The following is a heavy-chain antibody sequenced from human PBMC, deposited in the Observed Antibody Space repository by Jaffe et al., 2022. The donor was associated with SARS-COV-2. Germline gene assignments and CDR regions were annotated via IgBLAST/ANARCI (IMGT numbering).Heavy chain of an antibody. CDR2: INHSGST. Sequence: QVQLQQWGAGLLKPSETLSLTCAVYGGSFSGYYWSWIRQPPGKGLEWIGEINHSGSTNYNPSLKSRVTISVDTSKNQFSLKLSSVTAADTAVYYCARGPSLDKSLGWFDPWGQGTLVTVSS. CDR3: ARGPSLDKSLGWFDP. CDR1: GGSFSGYY. V-gene: IGHV4-34*01. J-gene: IGHJ5*02.